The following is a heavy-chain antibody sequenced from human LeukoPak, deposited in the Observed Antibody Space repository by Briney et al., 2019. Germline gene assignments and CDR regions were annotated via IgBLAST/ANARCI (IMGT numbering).Heavy chain of an antibody. J-gene: IGHJ5*02. V-gene: IGHV3-23*01. Sequence: GLAWVSAISGSGDNTYYADSVKGRFTISRDNSKNTLYLQMNNLRADDTAVYYCATSPTFDPWGQGTLVTVSS. CDR2: ISGSGDNT. CDR3: ATSPTFDP.